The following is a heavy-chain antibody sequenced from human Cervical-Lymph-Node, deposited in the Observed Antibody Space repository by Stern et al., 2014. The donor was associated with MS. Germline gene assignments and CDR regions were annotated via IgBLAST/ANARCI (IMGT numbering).Heavy chain of an antibody. CDR1: GYTFTSHY. J-gene: IGHJ4*02. CDR3: ASGTGSKRPTGNY. D-gene: IGHD3/OR15-3a*01. Sequence: VQLVESGAEVKKPGASVKVSCQASGYTFTSHYMHWVRQAPGQGLEWVGIITPSGDSASYAQKFQGRVTMTRDTSTSTVYMELSSVRSEDTAVYYCASGTGSKRPTGNYWGQGTLVTVSS. CDR2: ITPSGDSA. V-gene: IGHV1-46*01.